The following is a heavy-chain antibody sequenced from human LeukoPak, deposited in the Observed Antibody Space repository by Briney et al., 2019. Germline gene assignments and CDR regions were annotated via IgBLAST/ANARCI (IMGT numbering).Heavy chain of an antibody. J-gene: IGHJ4*02. V-gene: IGHV3-48*03. CDR1: GFTFSSYE. D-gene: IGHD5-18*01. CDR2: ISSSGSTI. CDR3: ARVFLYRSSYGEYLDS. Sequence: GGSLRLSCAASGFTFSSYEMNWVRQAPGKGLEWVSYISSSGSTIYYAYSVKGRFTISRDNAKNSLYLQMNSLRAEDTAVYYCARVFLYRSSYGEYLDSWGQGTLVTVSS.